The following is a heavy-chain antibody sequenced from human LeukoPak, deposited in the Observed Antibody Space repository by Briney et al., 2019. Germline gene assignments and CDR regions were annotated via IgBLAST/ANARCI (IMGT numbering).Heavy chain of an antibody. V-gene: IGHV1-18*01. D-gene: IGHD4-17*01. CDR3: ATKTTVTIAGGYYYYGMDV. J-gene: IGHJ6*02. Sequence: GASVKVSCKASGYTFTSYGISWVRQAPGQGLEWMGWISAYNGNTNYAQKLQGRVTMTTDTSTSTAYMELRSLRSDDTAVYYCATKTTVTIAGGYYYYGMDVWGQGTTVTVSS. CDR2: ISAYNGNT. CDR1: GYTFTSYG.